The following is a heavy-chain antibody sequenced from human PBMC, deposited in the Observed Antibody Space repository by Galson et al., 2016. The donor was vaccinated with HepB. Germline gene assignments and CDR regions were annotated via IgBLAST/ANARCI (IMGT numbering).Heavy chain of an antibody. Sequence: SETLSLTCAVSGDSISSSNWWSWVRQPPGKGLEWIGEIYCSGHTNYSPSLKSRVTMAVDKSKNQFSLWLTSVTAADTAVYYCARIPRGAVSGRGHDYWGQGTLVTVSS. D-gene: IGHD6-19*01. CDR2: IYCSGHT. CDR3: ARIPRGAVSGRGHDY. CDR1: GDSISSSNW. V-gene: IGHV4-4*02. J-gene: IGHJ4*02.